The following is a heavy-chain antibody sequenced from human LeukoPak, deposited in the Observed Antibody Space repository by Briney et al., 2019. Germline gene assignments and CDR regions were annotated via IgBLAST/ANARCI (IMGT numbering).Heavy chain of an antibody. CDR2: ISGDGGST. CDR3: TLGSLYSSSWYGDY. J-gene: IGHJ4*02. Sequence: GRSLRLSCAASGFSFDTYAMTWVRQAPGKGLEWVSAISGDGGSTYYAVSVKGRFTISRDNSKNTLYLQMNGLRAEDTAVYYCTLGSLYSSSWYGDYWGQGTLVTVSS. D-gene: IGHD6-13*01. CDR1: GFSFDTYA. V-gene: IGHV3-23*01.